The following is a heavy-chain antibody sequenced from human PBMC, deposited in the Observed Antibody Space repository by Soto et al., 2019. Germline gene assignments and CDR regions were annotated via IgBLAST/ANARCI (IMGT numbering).Heavy chain of an antibody. J-gene: IGHJ4*02. CDR2: IIPIFGTA. V-gene: IGHV1-69*13. CDR3: ASPVPNYYDSSGYYPFRY. CDR1: GCTFSSYA. D-gene: IGHD3-22*01. Sequence: ASVKVSCKASGCTFSSYAISWVRQAPGQGLEWMGGIIPIFGTANYAQKFQGRVTITADESTSTAYMELSSLRSEDTAVYYCASPVPNYYDSSGYYPFRYWGQGTLVTVSS.